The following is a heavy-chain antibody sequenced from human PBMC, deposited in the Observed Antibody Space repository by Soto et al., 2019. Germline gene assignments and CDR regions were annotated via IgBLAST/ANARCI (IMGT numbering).Heavy chain of an antibody. V-gene: IGHV3-48*01. J-gene: IGHJ5*02. CDR2: FSSSSSTI. CDR3: ARAPSPP. Sequence: GGSLRLSCAASGFTFSSYSMNWVRQAPGKGLECFFYFSSSSSTIYYVVSVKCRFTISRDIAKNSLYLQMNSLRAEDTAVYYCARAPSPPWGQGTLVTVSS. CDR1: GFTFSSYS.